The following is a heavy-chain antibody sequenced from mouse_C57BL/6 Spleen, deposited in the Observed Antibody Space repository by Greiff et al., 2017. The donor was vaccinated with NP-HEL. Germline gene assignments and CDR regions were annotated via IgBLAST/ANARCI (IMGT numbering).Heavy chain of an antibody. CDR2: IRNKANGYTT. CDR3: ARSPYSIDWYFDV. CDR1: GFTFTDYY. V-gene: IGHV7-3*01. J-gene: IGHJ1*03. Sequence: EVKLVESGGGLVQPGGSLSLSCAASGFTFTDYYMSWVRQPPGKALEWLGFIRNKANGYTTEYSASVKGRFTISRDNSQSILYLQMNALRAEDSATYYCARSPYSIDWYFDVWGTGTTVTVSS. D-gene: IGHD2-5*01.